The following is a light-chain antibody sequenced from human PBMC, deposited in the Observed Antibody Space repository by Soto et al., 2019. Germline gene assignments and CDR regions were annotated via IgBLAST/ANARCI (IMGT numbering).Light chain of an antibody. CDR1: SGHNSYA. CDR3: QTWSTDIRV. CDR2: LNSDGSH. V-gene: IGLV4-69*01. Sequence: QPVLTQPPSASASLGASVKLTCTLSSGHNSYAIAWHQQQPEKGPRYLMKLNSDGSHSKGDGLPDRFSRPSSGAERYLTISSLQSEDEADYYCQTWSTDIRVFGGGTKVTVL. J-gene: IGLJ3*02.